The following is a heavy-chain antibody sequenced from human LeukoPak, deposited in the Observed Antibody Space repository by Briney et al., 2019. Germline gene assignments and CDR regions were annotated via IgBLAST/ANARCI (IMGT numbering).Heavy chain of an antibody. CDR2: ISTSSIYI. Sequence: PGGSLRLSCAASGFTFSSYNMNWVRQAPGKGLEWVSSISTSSIYIYYADSVKGRFTISRDNAKNSLYLQMNSLRAEDTAVYYCARSGGYDYDAFDIWGQGTMVTVSS. V-gene: IGHV3-21*01. J-gene: IGHJ3*02. D-gene: IGHD5-12*01. CDR1: GFTFSSYN. CDR3: ARSGGYDYDAFDI.